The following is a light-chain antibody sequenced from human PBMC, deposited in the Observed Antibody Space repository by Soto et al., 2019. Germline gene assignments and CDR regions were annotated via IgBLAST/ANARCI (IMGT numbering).Light chain of an antibody. CDR2: KAS. J-gene: IGKJ1*01. Sequence: DLQMTQSPSTLSASVGDRVTITCRASQSISSWLAWYQQKPGKAPKLLIYKASSLESGVPSRFSGSGSGTEFTLTISSLQPDDFATYYCHQYSTSSRTFGQGTKVEIK. CDR1: QSISSW. V-gene: IGKV1-5*03. CDR3: HQYSTSSRT.